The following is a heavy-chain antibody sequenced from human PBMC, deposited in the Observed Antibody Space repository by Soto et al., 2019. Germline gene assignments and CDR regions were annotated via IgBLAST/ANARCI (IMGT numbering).Heavy chain of an antibody. CDR3: ARDDRNDYIGNFGG. CDR2: VADSGKS. V-gene: IGHV4-59*12. D-gene: IGHD4-4*01. Sequence: XETLSLPLTISCGSPSYYEWAWVRQPPGKGLDWIGNVADSGKSIYSPSLRSRLTISVDTSNTRLSLTLSSVTAADTAVYYCARDDRNDYIGNFGGWGQGTLVTVSS. CDR1: CGSPSYYE. J-gene: IGHJ4*01.